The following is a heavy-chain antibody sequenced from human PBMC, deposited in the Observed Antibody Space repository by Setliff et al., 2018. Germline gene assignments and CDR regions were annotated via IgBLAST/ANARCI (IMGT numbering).Heavy chain of an antibody. CDR3: ALTTLSLCSGGNCPNALDI. V-gene: IGHV1-18*01. D-gene: IGHD2-15*01. CDR1: GYDFRGHG. J-gene: IGHJ3*02. CDR2: ISGFNGVT. Sequence: ASVKVSCKVSGYDFRGHGINWVRQAPGQGPEWMGWISGFNGVTNYAQTFQGRITMATDTSTKMAHMELSSLRSDDTAVYFCALTTLSLCSGGNCPNALDIWGQGTMVTVSS.